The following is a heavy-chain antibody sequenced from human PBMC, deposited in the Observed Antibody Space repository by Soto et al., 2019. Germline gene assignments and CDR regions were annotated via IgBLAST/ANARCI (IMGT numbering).Heavy chain of an antibody. J-gene: IGHJ4*02. CDR1: GYTFTGYY. CDR2: INPNSGGT. Sequence: QVQLVQSGAEVKKPGASVKVSCKASGYTFTGYYMHWVRQAPGQGLEWMGWINPNSGGTNYAQKFQGWVTMTRDTSISTAYMELSRLRSDDTAVYYCARDPTHDRSGFYFDYWGQGTLVTVSS. CDR3: ARDPTHDRSGFYFDY. V-gene: IGHV1-2*04. D-gene: IGHD3-22*01.